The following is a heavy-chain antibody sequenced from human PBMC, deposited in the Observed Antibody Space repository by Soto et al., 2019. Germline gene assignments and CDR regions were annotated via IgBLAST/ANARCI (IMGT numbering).Heavy chain of an antibody. CDR2: ISGSGGST. CDR1: GFTFSSYA. V-gene: IGHV3-23*01. J-gene: IGHJ6*02. Sequence: GGSLRLSCAASGFTFSSYAMSWVRQAPGKGLEWVSAISGSGGSTYYADSVKGRFTISRDNSKNTLYLQMNSLRAEDTAVYYCATSPGGLPNYYGMDVWGQGTTVTVSS. D-gene: IGHD4-17*01. CDR3: ATSPGGLPNYYGMDV.